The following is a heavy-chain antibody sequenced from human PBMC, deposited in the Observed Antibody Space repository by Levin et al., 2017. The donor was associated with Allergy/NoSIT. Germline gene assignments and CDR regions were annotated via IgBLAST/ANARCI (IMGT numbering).Heavy chain of an antibody. V-gene: IGHV3-23*01. Sequence: SCAASGFTFRNYAMSWVRQAPGKGLEWVSGIGGSGTFTKDADSVKGRFTISRDNSKNTLNLQMNSLSTEDTAVYFCARIRVIRGVVVPLDTFDIWGQGAMVTVS. CDR1: GFTFRNYA. D-gene: IGHD3-10*01. J-gene: IGHJ3*02. CDR2: IGGSGTFT. CDR3: ARIRVIRGVVVPLDTFDI.